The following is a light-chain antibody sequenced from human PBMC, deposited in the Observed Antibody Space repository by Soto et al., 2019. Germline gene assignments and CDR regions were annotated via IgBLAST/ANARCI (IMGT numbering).Light chain of an antibody. CDR1: QSISTN. V-gene: IGKV3-15*01. Sequence: TQSPTTLSVSPLERTSLSCRASQSISTNLAWYQQKPGQAPRLLIYGASTRDTHIPDRFRGTGSETEFTLSVSSWQSEDFATYYCQQYYDGPLMTFCGGTKVDIK. CDR2: GAS. J-gene: IGKJ4*01. CDR3: QQYYDGPLMT.